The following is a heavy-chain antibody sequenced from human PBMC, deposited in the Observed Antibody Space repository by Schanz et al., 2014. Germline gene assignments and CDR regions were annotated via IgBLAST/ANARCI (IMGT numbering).Heavy chain of an antibody. CDR2: ISASGGDT. CDR1: EFTFSTDA. D-gene: IGHD6-25*01. J-gene: IGHJ4*02. Sequence: EVQLVESGGGLIQPGGSLRLSCAASEFTFSTDAMSWVRQAPGKGLEWLSVISASGGDTYYADSVKGRFTIARDNSKNTLYLQMNSLRAEDTAVYYCAKVSYSSGWRGDYFDEWGQGTLVTVAS. CDR3: AKVSYSSGWRGDYFDE. V-gene: IGHV3-23*04.